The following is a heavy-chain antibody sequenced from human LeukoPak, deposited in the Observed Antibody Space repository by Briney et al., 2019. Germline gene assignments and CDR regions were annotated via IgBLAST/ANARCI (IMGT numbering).Heavy chain of an antibody. J-gene: IGHJ6*02. CDR1: GGSFSGYY. CDR2: INHSGST. D-gene: IGHD2-2*02. V-gene: IGHV4-34*01. Sequence: SETLSLTCAVYGGSFSGYYWSWIRQPPGKGLEWIGEINHSGSTNYNPSLKSRVTISVDTSKNQFPLKLSSVTAADTAVYYCARAKYCSSTSCYRYYYYGMDVWGQGTTVTVSS. CDR3: ARAKYCSSTSCYRYYYYGMDV.